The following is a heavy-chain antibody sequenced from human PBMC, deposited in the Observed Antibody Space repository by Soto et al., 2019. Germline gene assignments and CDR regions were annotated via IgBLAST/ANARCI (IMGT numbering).Heavy chain of an antibody. D-gene: IGHD6-13*01. CDR3: AKVGYRNIAAAGTVFFDS. J-gene: IGHJ4*02. Sequence: EVQLLESGGGLVQPGGSLRLSCAASGFTFTTCAMSWVRQAPGKGLEWVSAISASGGATYYADSVKGRFTISRDNSKDTLYLQMNSLRVEDTAVYYCAKVGYRNIAAAGTVFFDSWGQGTLVTVSS. CDR2: ISASGGAT. CDR1: GFTFTTCA. V-gene: IGHV3-23*01.